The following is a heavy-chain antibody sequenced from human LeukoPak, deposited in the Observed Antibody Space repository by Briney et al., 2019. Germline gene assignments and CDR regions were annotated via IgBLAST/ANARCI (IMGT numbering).Heavy chain of an antibody. V-gene: IGHV3-48*03. CDR2: ISSSGSTI. CDR3: ARESRSYGRQLGSTTYYYYNYYMDV. CDR1: GFTFSSYE. Sequence: QSGGSLRLSCAASGFTFSSYEMNWVRQAPGKGLEWVSYISSSGSTIYYADSVKGRFTISRDNAKNSLYLQMNSLRAEDTAVYYCARESRSYGRQLGSTTYYYYNYYMDVWGKGTTVTVSS. D-gene: IGHD1-26*01. J-gene: IGHJ6*03.